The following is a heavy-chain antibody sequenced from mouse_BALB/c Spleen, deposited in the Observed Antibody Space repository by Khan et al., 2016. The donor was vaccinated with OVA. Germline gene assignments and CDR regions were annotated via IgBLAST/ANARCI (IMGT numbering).Heavy chain of an antibody. V-gene: IGHV3-2*02. J-gene: IGHJ2*01. D-gene: IGHD1-2*01. Sequence: EVQLQQSGPGLVKPSQSLSLTCTVTGYSITSGYGWNWNRQFPGNILEWMGYISYSGSTNYNPPFKSRISITRDTSKNQFFLQLNSVTTEDTATYYSARTAWIKYWGEGNTLTVSS. CDR2: ISYSGST. CDR3: ARTAWIKY. CDR1: GYSITSGYG.